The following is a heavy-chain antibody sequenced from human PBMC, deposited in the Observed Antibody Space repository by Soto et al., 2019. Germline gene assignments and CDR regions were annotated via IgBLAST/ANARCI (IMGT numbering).Heavy chain of an antibody. CDR2: IIPIFGTA. CDR1: GGTFSSYA. J-gene: IGHJ6*02. Sequence: SVKVSCKASGGTFSSYAISWVRQAPGQGLEWMGGIIPIFGTANYAQKFQGRVTITADKSTSTAYMELSSLRSEDTAVYYCARVGGYTGYSSSGYNSSYYYGMDVWGQGTTVTVSS. V-gene: IGHV1-69*06. D-gene: IGHD6-13*01. CDR3: ARVGGYTGYSSSGYNSSYYYGMDV.